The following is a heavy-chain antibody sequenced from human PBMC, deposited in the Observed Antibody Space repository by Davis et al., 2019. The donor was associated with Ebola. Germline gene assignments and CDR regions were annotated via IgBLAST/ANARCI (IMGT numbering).Heavy chain of an antibody. CDR3: ARGTYESIGYYRPEWYFDL. CDR1: GGSINSGGYS. J-gene: IGHJ2*01. V-gene: IGHV4-61*08. Sequence: SETLSLTCAVSGGSINSGGYSWNWIRQPPGKGLEWIGYIYYSGSTNYNPSLKSRVTISVDTSKNQFSLKLSSVTAADTAVYYCARGTYESIGYYRPEWYFDLWGRGTLVTVSS. CDR2: IYYSGST. D-gene: IGHD3-22*01.